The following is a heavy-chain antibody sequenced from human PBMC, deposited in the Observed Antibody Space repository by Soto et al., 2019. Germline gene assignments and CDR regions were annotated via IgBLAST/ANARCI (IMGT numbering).Heavy chain of an antibody. D-gene: IGHD4-17*01. CDR3: AREGLEDYGVYGMDV. CDR2: ISSSSSTI. Sequence: PGGSLRLSCAASGFTFTSYSMNWVRQAPGKGLEWVSYISSSSSTIYYADSVKGRFTISRDNAKNSLYLQMNSLRDEDTAVYYCAREGLEDYGVYGMDVWGQGTTVTVSS. CDR1: GFTFTSYS. V-gene: IGHV3-48*02. J-gene: IGHJ6*02.